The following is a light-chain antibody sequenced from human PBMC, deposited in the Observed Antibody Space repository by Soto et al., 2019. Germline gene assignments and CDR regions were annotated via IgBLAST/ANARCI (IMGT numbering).Light chain of an antibody. J-gene: IGKJ1*01. Sequence: DIQMTQSPSSLSKSXGHGSTIAXXASQGIRNDLGWYQQKPGKAPKLLIYAASSLQSGVPSRFSGSGSGTDFTLTISSLQPEDFATYYCQQSYSTPPTFGQGTKVDIK. V-gene: IGKV1-39*01. CDR3: QQSYSTPPT. CDR1: QGIRND. CDR2: AAS.